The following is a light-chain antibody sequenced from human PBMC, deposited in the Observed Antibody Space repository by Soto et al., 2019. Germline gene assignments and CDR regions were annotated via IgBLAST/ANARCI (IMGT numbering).Light chain of an antibody. Sequence: QSVLTQPASVSGSPGQSITISCTGTSSDIGTYNLVSWYQHHPGNAPKLMIYEATKRPSGVSSRFSGSKSGNTAFLTISGLQTEDEADYYCCSYAGGSTLVFGGGTKVTVL. CDR3: CSYAGGSTLV. J-gene: IGLJ3*02. CDR2: EAT. V-gene: IGLV2-23*01. CDR1: SSDIGTYNL.